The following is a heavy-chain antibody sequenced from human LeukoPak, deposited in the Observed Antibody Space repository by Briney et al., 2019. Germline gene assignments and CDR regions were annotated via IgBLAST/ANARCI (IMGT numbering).Heavy chain of an antibody. D-gene: IGHD3-22*01. CDR2: IRYDGSNK. CDR3: ARGGSNYYDSSGYYCLDY. V-gene: IGHV3-30*02. CDR1: GFTFSSYG. Sequence: GGSLRLSCAASGFTFSSYGMHWVRQAPGKGLEWVAFIRYDGSNKYYADSVKGRFTISRDNSKNTLDLQMNSLRAEDTAVYYCARGGSNYYDSSGYYCLDYWGQGTLVTVSS. J-gene: IGHJ4*02.